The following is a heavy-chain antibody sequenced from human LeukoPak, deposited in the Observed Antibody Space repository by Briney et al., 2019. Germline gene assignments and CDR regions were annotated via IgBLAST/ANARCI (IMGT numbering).Heavy chain of an antibody. CDR3: ARDKRGSYADY. CDR2: IYYSGST. J-gene: IGHJ4*02. D-gene: IGHD1-26*01. CDR1: CGSMSNYY. Sequence: PSETLSLTCSVSCGSMSNYYWGWFLRHPGEGLVWIGYIYYSGSTSYNPSLKGRVTISVDTSNNQFSLMLSSVTAADTAVYYCARDKRGSYADYWGQGTLVTVSS. V-gene: IGHV4-59*01.